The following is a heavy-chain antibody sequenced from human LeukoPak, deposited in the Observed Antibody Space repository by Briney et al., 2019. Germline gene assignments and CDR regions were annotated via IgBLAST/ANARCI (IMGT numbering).Heavy chain of an antibody. CDR1: GFTFSSYA. V-gene: IGHV3-30*04. CDR2: VSYDGSNK. J-gene: IGHJ4*02. D-gene: IGHD1-26*01. Sequence: GGSLRLSCAASGFTFSSYAMHWVRQAPGKGLEWVAVVSYDGSNKYYANSVKGRFTISRDKSKNTLHLQMNSLRAEDTAIYYCARDTSFAVGATLDFWGQGTLVTLSS. CDR3: ARDTSFAVGATLDF.